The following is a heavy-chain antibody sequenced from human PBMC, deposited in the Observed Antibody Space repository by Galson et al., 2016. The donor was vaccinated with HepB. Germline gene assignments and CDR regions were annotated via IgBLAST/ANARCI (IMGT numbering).Heavy chain of an antibody. J-gene: IGHJ4*02. D-gene: IGHD2-15*01. CDR2: IWNDGSYK. V-gene: IGHV3-33*01. CDR3: AREQVVVAATGADY. CDR1: GFIFRSYG. Sequence: SLRLSCAASGFIFRSYGMHWVRQAPGKGLEWVAVIWNDGSYKYYAQSVKGRFTISRDNFRNTLYLQMNSLRGEDTALYYCAREQVVVAATGADYWGLGTQVTVSS.